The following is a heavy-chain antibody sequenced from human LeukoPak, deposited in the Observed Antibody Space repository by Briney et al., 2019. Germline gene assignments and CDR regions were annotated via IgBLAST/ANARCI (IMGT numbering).Heavy chain of an antibody. D-gene: IGHD5-18*01. J-gene: IGHJ4*02. CDR3: AREVLRTASAFDH. Sequence: GGSLRLSCAASGFTFDDYAMHWVRQAPGKGLEWVSGISWNSGSIGYAVSVKGRFTISRDNAKNSLYLQMNSLRAEDTALYYCAREVLRTASAFDHWGQGTLVTVSS. CDR2: ISWNSGSI. V-gene: IGHV3-9*01. CDR1: GFTFDDYA.